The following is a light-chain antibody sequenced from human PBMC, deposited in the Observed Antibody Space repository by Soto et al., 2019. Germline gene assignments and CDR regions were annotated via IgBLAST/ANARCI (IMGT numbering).Light chain of an antibody. CDR2: EAS. CDR1: QNIANY. CDR3: QQFNSYPIT. Sequence: IQMTQSPSSLSASVGDRVTITCRASQNIANYLNWYQRKPGKAPKLLIYEASSLESGVPSRFSGSGSGTEFTLTISGLQPDDFATYYCQQFNSYPITFGQGTRLEIK. V-gene: IGKV1-13*02. J-gene: IGKJ5*01.